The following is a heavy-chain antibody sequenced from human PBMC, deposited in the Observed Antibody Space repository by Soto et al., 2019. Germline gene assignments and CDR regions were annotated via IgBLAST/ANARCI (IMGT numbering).Heavy chain of an antibody. J-gene: IGHJ6*02. Sequence: LQLQESGSGLVKPSQTLSLTCAVSGGSISSGGYSWSWIRQPPGKGLEWIGYIYHSGSTYYNPSLKSRVTISVDRSKNQFSLKLSSVTAADTAVYYCARDSSGMDVWGQGTTVTVSS. CDR1: GGSISSGGYS. CDR2: IYHSGST. D-gene: IGHD6-6*01. CDR3: ARDSSGMDV. V-gene: IGHV4-30-2*01.